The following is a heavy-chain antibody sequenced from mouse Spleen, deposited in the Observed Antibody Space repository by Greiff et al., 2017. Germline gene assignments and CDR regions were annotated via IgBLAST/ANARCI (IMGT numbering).Heavy chain of an antibody. D-gene: IGHD2-3*01. V-gene: IGHV1-20*01. CDR3: ARCDEGGY. J-gene: IGHJ2*01. CDR1: GYSFTGYF. Sequence: VQLQQSGPELVKPGDSVKISCKASGYSFTGYFMNWVMQSHGKSLEWIGRINPYNGNTYYNEKFKGKATLTADKSSSTAYMELRSLTSEDSAVYFCARCDEGGYWGQGTTLTVSS. CDR2: INPYNGNT.